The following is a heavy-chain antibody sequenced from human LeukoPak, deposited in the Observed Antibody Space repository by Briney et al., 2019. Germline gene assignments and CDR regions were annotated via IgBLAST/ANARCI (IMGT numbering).Heavy chain of an antibody. J-gene: IGHJ4*02. D-gene: IGHD1-26*01. V-gene: IGHV3-21*01. CDR1: GFTFSSHS. CDR3: ARLRGLYSDTNRYQTALDC. CDR2: ISSSSIYI. Sequence: GGSLRLSCAASGFTFSSHSMNWVRQAPGKGLEWVSSISSSSIYIYYADSVKGRFTISRDNAKNSLYVQMNSLRAEDTAVYYCARLRGLYSDTNRYQTALDCWGQGTLVTVSS.